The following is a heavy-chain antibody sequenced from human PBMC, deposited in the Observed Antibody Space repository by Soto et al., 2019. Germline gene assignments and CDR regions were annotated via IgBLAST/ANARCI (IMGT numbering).Heavy chain of an antibody. D-gene: IGHD5-18*01. CDR2: IKQDGTEK. CDR3: ARGDTPMITGMDSFDI. J-gene: IGHJ3*02. CDR1: GFTFSRYW. Sequence: GSLRLSCAASGFTFSRYWMNWVRQAPGKGLEWVANIKQDGTEKNYVDSVKGRFTISRDNARNSLYLQMDSLRAEDTAVYFCARGDTPMITGMDSFDIWGQGTMVTVSS. V-gene: IGHV3-7*01.